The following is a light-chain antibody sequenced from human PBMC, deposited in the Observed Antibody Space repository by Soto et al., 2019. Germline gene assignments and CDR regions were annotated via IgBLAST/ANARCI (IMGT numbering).Light chain of an antibody. CDR3: RQRSSGWT. J-gene: IGKJ1*01. V-gene: IGKV3-11*01. CDR2: DAS. Sequence: ENVLTQSPATLSLSPGDRATLSCRASQSVRSYLAWYQQKPGQAPRLLISDASNRATGVPARFSGSGSGTDFTLTISSLEPEDFAVYYCRQRSSGWTFGPGTKVEI. CDR1: QSVRSY.